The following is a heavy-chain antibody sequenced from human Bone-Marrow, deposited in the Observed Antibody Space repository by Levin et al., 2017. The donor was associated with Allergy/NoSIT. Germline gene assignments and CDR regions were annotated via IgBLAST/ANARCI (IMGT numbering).Heavy chain of an antibody. J-gene: IGHJ4*02. CDR1: GLSFNDYD. CDR2: IGSAGDT. D-gene: IGHD4-17*01. V-gene: IGHV3-13*04. Sequence: GGSLRLSCAVSGLSFNDYDMHWVRQPTGRGLEWVSAIGSAGDTYYPGSVKGRFTISRDNAKNSFYLQMNSLRAGDTAVYFCASPYGDYPIDYWGQGTLVTVSS. CDR3: ASPYGDYPIDY.